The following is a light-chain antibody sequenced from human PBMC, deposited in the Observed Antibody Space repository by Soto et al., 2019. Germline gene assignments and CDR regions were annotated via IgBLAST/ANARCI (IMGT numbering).Light chain of an antibody. V-gene: IGLV2-11*01. CDR2: DVT. Sequence: QSVLTQPRSVSGSPGQSVSILCTGTSSDVGGYNYVSWYQQHPGKAPKVMIYDVTKRPPGVPDRFSGSKSGNTASLTISGLQSEDEADYYCSSYAGRYTYVFGTGTKVTVL. CDR3: SSYAGRYTYV. J-gene: IGLJ1*01. CDR1: SSDVGGYNY.